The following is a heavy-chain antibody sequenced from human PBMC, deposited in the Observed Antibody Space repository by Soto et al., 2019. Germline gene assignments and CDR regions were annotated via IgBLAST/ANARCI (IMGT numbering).Heavy chain of an antibody. V-gene: IGHV3-48*01. J-gene: IGHJ4*02. CDR1: GFTFSSYN. CDR3: ARSYDSGGYYYFDH. Sequence: GGSLRLSCAASGFTFSSYNMNWVRQAPGKGLEWLSYITSKSSTKKYADSVKGRFTVSRGNAKNSLYLQMNGLRAEDTAMYYCARSYDSGGYYYFDHWGQGVLVTVSS. CDR2: ITSKSSTK. D-gene: IGHD3-22*01.